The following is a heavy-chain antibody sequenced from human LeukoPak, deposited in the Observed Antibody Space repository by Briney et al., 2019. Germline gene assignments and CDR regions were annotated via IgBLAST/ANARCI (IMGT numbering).Heavy chain of an antibody. D-gene: IGHD3-10*01. J-gene: IGHJ4*02. Sequence: GGSLRLSCAASGFTFSSYAMHWVRQAPGKGLEWVSSISSSSSYIYYADSVKGRFTISRDNAKNSLYLQMNSLRAEDTAVYYCARDSYGSGSYPYYFDYWGQGALVTVSS. CDR3: ARDSYGSGSYPYYFDY. CDR2: ISSSSSYI. V-gene: IGHV3-21*01. CDR1: GFTFSSYA.